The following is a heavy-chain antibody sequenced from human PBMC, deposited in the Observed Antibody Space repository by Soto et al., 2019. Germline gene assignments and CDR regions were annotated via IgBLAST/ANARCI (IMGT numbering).Heavy chain of an antibody. V-gene: IGHV1-8*01. D-gene: IGHD2-15*01. CDR1: RYTFTSYD. Sequence: QVQLVQSGDEVKKPGASVKVSCKASRYTFTSYDINWVRQATGQGLEWMGWMNPNGGNTGYAQKLQGRVTMTKNTSASTAYMERSSLRSEDTSVYYFARQKVDASDYWGQGTLVTVSS. J-gene: IGHJ4*02. CDR2: MNPNGGNT. CDR3: ARQKVDASDY.